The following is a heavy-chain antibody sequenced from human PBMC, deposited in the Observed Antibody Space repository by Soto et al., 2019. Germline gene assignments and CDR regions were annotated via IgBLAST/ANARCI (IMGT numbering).Heavy chain of an antibody. CDR3: TGGTGWYALDF. D-gene: IGHD6-19*01. CDR1: GYTFTSYD. J-gene: IGHJ4*02. Sequence: QVQLVQSGAEVKKPGAAVKVSCKASGYTFTSYDIHWVRQATGQGLEWMGWMNPDSGNTGYAQKYRGRVTMTRDTSISTAYMELSSLRSEDTAVYYCTGGTGWYALDFWGQGTLVTVSS. V-gene: IGHV1-8*01. CDR2: MNPDSGNT.